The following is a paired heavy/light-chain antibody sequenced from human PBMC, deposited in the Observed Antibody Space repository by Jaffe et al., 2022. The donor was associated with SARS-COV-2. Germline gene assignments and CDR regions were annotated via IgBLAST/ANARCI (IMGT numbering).Light chain of an antibody. V-gene: IGKV4-1*01. CDR2: WAS. CDR3: QHYYSTPPT. CDR1: QNILYSSNNKHY. Sequence: DIVMTQSPDSLAVSLGERATINCKSSQNILYSSNNKHYLAWFQQKPGQPPKLLISWASTREFGVPDRFTGSGSGTDFTLTISSLQAEDVAVYYCQHYYSTPPTFGGGTKVEIK. J-gene: IGKJ4*01.
Heavy chain of an antibody. V-gene: IGHV4-61*02. Sequence: QVQLQESGPGLVQPSQTLSLTCTVSGGSISSGTHFWSWIRQPAGKGLEWIGRIYTSGSTNYNPSLKSRATISVDRSKNQFSLKVSSVTAADTAVYYCVRGKPVDTAMGYGMDVWGQGTTVTVSS. CDR1: GGSISSGTHF. D-gene: IGHD5-18*01. CDR2: IYTSGST. J-gene: IGHJ6*02. CDR3: VRGKPVDTAMGYGMDV.